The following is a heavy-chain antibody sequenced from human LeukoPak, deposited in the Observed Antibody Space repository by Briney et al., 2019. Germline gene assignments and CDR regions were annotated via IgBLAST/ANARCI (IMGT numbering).Heavy chain of an antibody. CDR3: ARGRAVDI. J-gene: IGHJ3*02. CDR1: GFTFTNNW. CDR2: IKPDDSEI. Sequence: GGSLRLSCVASGFTFTNNWMTWVRQVPGKGLEWVANIKPDDSEIYYVASVKGRFTISRDNAKNSVFLQMNSLRVEDTAIYYCARGRAVDIWGRGTMVTVSS. V-gene: IGHV3-7*04.